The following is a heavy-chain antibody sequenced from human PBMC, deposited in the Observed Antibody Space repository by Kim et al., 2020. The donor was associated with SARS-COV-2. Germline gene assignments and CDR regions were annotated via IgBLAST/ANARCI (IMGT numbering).Heavy chain of an antibody. D-gene: IGHD1-26*01. J-gene: IGHJ4*02. CDR2: IYYSGST. CDR1: GGSISSGGYH. Sequence: SETLSLTCTVSGGSISSGGYHWSWIRQHPGKGLEWIGYIYYSGSTYYNPSLKSRVTISVDTSKNQFSLKLSSVTAADTAVYYCARAIDWELLHFDYWGQGTLVTVSS. CDR3: ARAIDWELLHFDY. V-gene: IGHV4-31*03.